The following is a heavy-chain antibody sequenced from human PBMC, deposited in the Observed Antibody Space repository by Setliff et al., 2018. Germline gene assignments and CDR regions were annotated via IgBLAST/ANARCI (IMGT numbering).Heavy chain of an antibody. D-gene: IGHD2-15*01. CDR1: DDSFTSSRYY. J-gene: IGHJ4*01. CDR3: VRPGGTTVVARHFDY. CDR2: ISYSGTP. V-gene: IGHV4-39*01. Sequence: SETLSLTCTVSDDSFTSSRYYWGWIRQAPGSGLEWIGNISYSGTPYYNASVESRVTISIDTSRNQFSLELRSVTVADTATYYCVRPGGTTVVARHFDYWGSGILVTVSS.